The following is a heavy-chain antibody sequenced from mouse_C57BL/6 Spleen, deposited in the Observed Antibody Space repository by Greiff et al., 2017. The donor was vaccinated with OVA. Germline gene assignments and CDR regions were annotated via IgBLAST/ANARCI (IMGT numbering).Heavy chain of an antibody. D-gene: IGHD2-4*01. CDR2: IDPSDSYT. CDR3: ASSYDYDAPFAY. Sequence: QVQLQQPGAELVMPGASVKLSCKASGYTFTSYWMHWVKQRPGQGLEWIGEIDPSDSYTNYNQKFKGKSTLTVDKSSSTAYMQLSSLTSEDSAVYYCASSYDYDAPFAYWGQGTLVTVSA. V-gene: IGHV1-69*01. CDR1: GYTFTSYW. J-gene: IGHJ3*01.